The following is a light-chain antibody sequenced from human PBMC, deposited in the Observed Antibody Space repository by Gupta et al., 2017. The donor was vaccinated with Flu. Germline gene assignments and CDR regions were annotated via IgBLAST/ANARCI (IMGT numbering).Light chain of an antibody. CDR2: WAS. CDR3: QQCYTTPWT. V-gene: IGKV4-1*01. CDR1: YSALYSSSSRNY. J-gene: IGKJ1*01. Sequence: ILLTHSPDSLPLSLGERATINCNFSYSALYSSSSRNYLAWYQQKPGQPPKLLIYWASTRESGVPDRFSGRGSGTDFTLTISSLQAEDVAVYYCQQCYTTPWTFGQGTKVEIK.